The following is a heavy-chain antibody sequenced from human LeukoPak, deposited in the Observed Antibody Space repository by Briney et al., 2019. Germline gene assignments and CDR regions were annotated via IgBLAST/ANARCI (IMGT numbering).Heavy chain of an antibody. CDR2: IYYSGST. V-gene: IGHV4-59*02. D-gene: IGHD6-13*01. J-gene: IGHJ4*02. CDR1: GFTVSSNY. CDR3: ARGVVAAAGRTFDF. Sequence: GSLRLSCAASGFTVSSNYMSWVRQAPGKGLEWIGSIYYSGSTNYSPSLKSRVTISLDTSKNQFSLKLSSVTAADTAVYYCARGVVAAAGRTFDFWGQGTLVTVSS.